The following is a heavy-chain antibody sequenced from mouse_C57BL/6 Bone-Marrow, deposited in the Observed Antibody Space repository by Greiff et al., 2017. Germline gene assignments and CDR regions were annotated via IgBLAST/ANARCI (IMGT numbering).Heavy chain of an antibody. J-gene: IGHJ2*01. V-gene: IGHV14-4*01. CDR3: TTYLFDY. CDR2: IDPENGDT. CDR1: GFNIKDDY. Sequence: DVKLVESGAELVRPGASVKLSCTASGFNIKDDYMHWVKQRPEQGLEWIGWIDPENGDTEYASKFQGKATRTADTSSNTAYLQLSSLTSEDTAVYYCTTYLFDYWGQGTTLTVSS.